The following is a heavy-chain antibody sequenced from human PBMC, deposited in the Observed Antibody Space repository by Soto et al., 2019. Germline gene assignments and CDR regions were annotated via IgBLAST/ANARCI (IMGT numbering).Heavy chain of an antibody. CDR2: ISKSDYT. D-gene: IGHD2-2*01. CDR3: AREDSIIIPAVSDF. J-gene: IGHJ4*02. CDR1: GFAFNNYG. Sequence: KPGGSLRLSCTVSGFAFNNYGINWVRQAPGKGLEWVSSISKSDYTYYSDSVKGRFAISRDNAKSSVSLQMNTLRVEDTAVYYCAREDSIIIPAVSDFWGQGTLVTVPS. V-gene: IGHV3-21*01.